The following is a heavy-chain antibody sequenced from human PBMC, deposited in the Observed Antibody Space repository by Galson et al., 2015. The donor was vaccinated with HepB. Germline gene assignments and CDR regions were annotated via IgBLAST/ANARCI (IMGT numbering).Heavy chain of an antibody. D-gene: IGHD1-26*01. Sequence: SLRLSCAASGFTLSNSWMSWVRQAPGKGLECVANIKQDGSEKYYVDSVKGRFTISRDNAKNSLDLHMNSLRAEDTAVYYCARGRVNIDYWGQGTLVTVSS. V-gene: IGHV3-7*02. CDR1: GFTLSNSW. CDR2: IKQDGSEK. J-gene: IGHJ4*02. CDR3: ARGRVNIDY.